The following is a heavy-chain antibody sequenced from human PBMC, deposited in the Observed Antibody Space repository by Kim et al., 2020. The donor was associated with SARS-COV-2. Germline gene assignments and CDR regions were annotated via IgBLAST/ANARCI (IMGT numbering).Heavy chain of an antibody. V-gene: IGHV4-31*03. Sequence: SETLSLTCTVSGASVSSRCYYWNWIRQRPGKGLEWIGYIYYGGSKYYNPSLKSRLTISIDTSKNHFSLKLTSVTAADTAVYFCARDPQKIRVSGNYFCPNCLDAWGRGTLVTVSS. CDR3: ARDPQKIRVSGNYFCPNCLDA. CDR2: IYYGGSK. J-gene: IGHJ5*01. CDR1: GASVSSRCYY. D-gene: IGHD3-10*01.